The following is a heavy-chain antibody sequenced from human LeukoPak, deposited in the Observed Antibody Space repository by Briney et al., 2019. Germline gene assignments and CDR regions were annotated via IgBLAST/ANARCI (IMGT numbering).Heavy chain of an antibody. CDR1: GFTFSSYA. D-gene: IGHD2-15*01. V-gene: IGHV3-23*01. J-gene: IGHJ4*02. CDR2: ISGSGGST. Sequence: GGSLRLSCAASGFTFSSYAMSWVRQAPGKGLEWVSAISGSGGSTYYADSVKGRFTVSRDNSKDTLYLQMNSLRAEDTAVYYCAKVHRVAATLYFDYWGQGTLVTVSS. CDR3: AKVHRVAATLYFDY.